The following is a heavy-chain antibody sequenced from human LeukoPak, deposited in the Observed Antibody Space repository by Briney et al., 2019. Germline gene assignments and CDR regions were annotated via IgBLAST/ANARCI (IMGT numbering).Heavy chain of an antibody. CDR3: ARGPGGVEVPAVPTSPYYYYGMDV. CDR2: IYHSGST. D-gene: IGHD2-2*01. J-gene: IGHJ6*04. Sequence: KPSETLSLTCAVSGYSISSGYYWGWIRQPPGKGLEWIGSIYHSGSTYYNPSLKSRVTISVDTSKNQFSLKLSSVTAADTAVYYCARGPGGVEVPAVPTSPYYYYGMDVWGKGTTVTVSS. CDR1: GYSISSGYY. V-gene: IGHV4-38-2*01.